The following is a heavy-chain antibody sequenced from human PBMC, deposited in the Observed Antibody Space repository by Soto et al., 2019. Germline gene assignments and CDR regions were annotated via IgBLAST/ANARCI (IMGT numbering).Heavy chain of an antibody. CDR2: IIPIFGST. J-gene: IGHJ6*02. V-gene: IGHV1-69*01. CDR3: ARDGTTAPQDGFYYYGMDV. Sequence: QVQLVQSGAEVRKPGSSVKVSCKASGGTFSSYAITWVRQAPGQGLEWMGGIIPIFGSTNYAQKFQGRVTITAAESTSTAYMELSSLRSEDTAVYYCARDGTTAPQDGFYYYGMDVWGQWTTVTVSS. D-gene: IGHD1-1*01. CDR1: GGTFSSYA.